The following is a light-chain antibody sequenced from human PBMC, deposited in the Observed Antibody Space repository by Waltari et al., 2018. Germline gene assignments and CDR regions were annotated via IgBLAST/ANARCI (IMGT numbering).Light chain of an antibody. J-gene: IGLJ1*01. CDR1: SSDVGSPHR. CDR3: CAHAGGGTHYA. CDR2: EGT. Sequence: QSALTQPASVSGSPGQSITISCTGTSSDVGSPHRVSWYQQHPGKAPTILIYEGTQRLSGVSDRFSGSKSGNTASLTLSGLQPEDEADYYCCAHAGGGTHYAFGTGTKVTVL. V-gene: IGLV2-23*01.